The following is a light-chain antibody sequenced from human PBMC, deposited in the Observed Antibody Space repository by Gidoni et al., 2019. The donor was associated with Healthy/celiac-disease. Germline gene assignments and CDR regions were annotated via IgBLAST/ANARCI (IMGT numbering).Light chain of an antibody. V-gene: IGLV3-25*03. CDR1: ALPKQY. CDR2: KDS. Sequence: SYELAQPPSVSVPPGQTARITCSGDALPKQYAYWYQQKPGQAPVLVIYKDSERPSGNPERFSGSSSGTTGTLTISGVQAEDEADYYCQSADSSGTYVFGTGTKVTVL. CDR3: QSADSSGTYV. J-gene: IGLJ1*01.